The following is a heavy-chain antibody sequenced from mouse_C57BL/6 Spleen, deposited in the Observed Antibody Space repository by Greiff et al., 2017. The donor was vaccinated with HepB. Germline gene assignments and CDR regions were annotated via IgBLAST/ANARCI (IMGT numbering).Heavy chain of an antibody. CDR2: ISPNNGGT. V-gene: IGHV1-26*01. CDR1: GYTFTDYY. CDR3: ARWGGYGSCTYYYAMDY. Sequence: EVQLQQSGPELVKPGASVKISCKASGYTFTDYYMNWVKQSHGKSLEWIGDISPNNGGTSYDQKFKGKATLTVDKSSSTAYMEIRSLTTEDSAVYYGARWGGYGSCTYYYAMDYWGQGTSVTVSS. J-gene: IGHJ4*01. D-gene: IGHD1-1*01.